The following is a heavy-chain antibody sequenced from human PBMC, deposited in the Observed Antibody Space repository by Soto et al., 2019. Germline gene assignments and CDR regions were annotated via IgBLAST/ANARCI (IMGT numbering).Heavy chain of an antibody. V-gene: IGHV1-69*13. J-gene: IGHJ6*02. CDR2: IIPIFGTA. CDR3: ARGRIAAAGPHYYYYGMDV. Sequence: SVKVSCKASGGTFSSYAISWVRQAPGQGLEWMGGIIPIFGTANYAQKFQDRVTITADESTSTAYVELSSLRSEDTAVYYCARGRIAAAGPHYYYYGMDVWGQGTTVTVSS. D-gene: IGHD6-13*01. CDR1: GGTFSSYA.